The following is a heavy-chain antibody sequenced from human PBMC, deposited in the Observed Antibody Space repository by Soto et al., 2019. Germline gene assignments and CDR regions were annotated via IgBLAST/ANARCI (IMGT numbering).Heavy chain of an antibody. CDR2: ISPKSEYR. CDR3: ARKNYYADGGFYDY. CDR1: GFSFSRHS. D-gene: IGHD3-22*01. J-gene: IGHJ4*02. V-gene: IGHV3-21*01. Sequence: GGSLRLSCAASGFSFSRHSMNWVRQAPGKGLEWVSSISPKSEYRYHADSVKRRFTISRDNAKNSLYLQMDSLRAGETAVYYCARKNYYADGGFYDYWGQGALVTVSS.